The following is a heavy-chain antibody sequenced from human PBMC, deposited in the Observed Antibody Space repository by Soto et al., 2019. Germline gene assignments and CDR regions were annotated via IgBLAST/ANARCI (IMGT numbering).Heavy chain of an antibody. V-gene: IGHV3-11*04. Sequence: GGSLRLSCAASGFTFSDYYMSWIRQAPGKGLEWVSYITSSSITIYYANSVKGRFTISRDNAKNSLYLQMNSLRAEDTAVYYCARYYDSSGPDLWGRGTLVTVSS. CDR1: GFTFSDYY. CDR3: ARYYDSSGPDL. J-gene: IGHJ2*01. D-gene: IGHD3-22*01. CDR2: ITSSSITI.